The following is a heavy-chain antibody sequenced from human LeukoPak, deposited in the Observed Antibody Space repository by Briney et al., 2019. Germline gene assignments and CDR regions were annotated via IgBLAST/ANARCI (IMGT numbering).Heavy chain of an antibody. CDR2: ISGSGGST. CDR3: AKRMYYYYGMDV. V-gene: IGHV3-23*01. D-gene: IGHD2/OR15-2a*01. Sequence: PGGSLRLSCAASGFTFSSYAMSWVRQAPGKGLEWVSAISGSGGSTYYADSVKGRFPISRDNSKNTLYLQMNSLRAEDTAVYYCAKRMYYYYGMDVWGQGTTVTVSS. CDR1: GFTFSSYA. J-gene: IGHJ6*02.